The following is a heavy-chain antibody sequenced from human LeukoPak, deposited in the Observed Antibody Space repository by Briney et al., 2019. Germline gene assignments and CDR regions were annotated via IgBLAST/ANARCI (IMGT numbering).Heavy chain of an antibody. CDR3: ARDLSRVGDGYNQWRAFDI. D-gene: IGHD5-24*01. CDR2: IIPIFGTA. J-gene: IGHJ3*02. Sequence: SVKVSCKASGGTFSSYAISWVRQAPGQGLEWMGGIIPIFGTANYAQKFQGRVTITADKSTSTAYMELSSLRSEDTAVYYCARDLSRVGDGYNQWRAFDIWGQGTMVTVSS. V-gene: IGHV1-69*06. CDR1: GGTFSSYA.